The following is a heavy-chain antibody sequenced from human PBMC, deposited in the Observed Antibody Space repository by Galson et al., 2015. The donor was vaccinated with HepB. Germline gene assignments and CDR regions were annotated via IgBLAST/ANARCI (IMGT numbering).Heavy chain of an antibody. Sequence: ETLSLTCTVSGGSISSYYWSWIRQPPGKGLEWIGYIYYSGSTNYNPSLKSRVTISVDTSKNQFSLKLSSVTAADTAVYYCARHGSLQQLDPWGQGTLVTVSS. J-gene: IGHJ4*02. CDR2: IYYSGST. CDR3: ARHGSLQQLDP. CDR1: GGSISSYY. V-gene: IGHV4-59*08. D-gene: IGHD6-13*01.